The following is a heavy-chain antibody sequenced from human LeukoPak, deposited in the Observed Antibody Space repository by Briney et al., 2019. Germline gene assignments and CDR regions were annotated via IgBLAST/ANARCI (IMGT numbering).Heavy chain of an antibody. D-gene: IGHD1-26*01. V-gene: IGHV3-53*01. CDR2: MHSVGTT. Sequence: GGSLRLSCAASGFTFSSYAMSWVRQAPGKGLEWVSIMHSVGTTYYADSVKGRFTFSRDNSKNTLYLQMNNLRAEDAAVYYCARDGSSGRGYYYYYGMDVWGEGTTVTVSS. CDR1: GFTFSSYA. J-gene: IGHJ6*04. CDR3: ARDGSSGRGYYYYYGMDV.